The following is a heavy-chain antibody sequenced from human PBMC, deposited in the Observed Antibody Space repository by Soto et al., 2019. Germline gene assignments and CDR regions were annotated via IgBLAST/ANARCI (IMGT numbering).Heavy chain of an antibody. CDR1: GYTFTSYY. V-gene: IGHV1-46*01. Sequence: QVQLVQSGAEVKKPGASVKVSCKASGYTFTSYYMHWVRQAPGQGLEWMGIINPSGGSTSYAQKFQGRVTMTRDTSTSTVYMELSSLRSEDTAVYYCARERGGRQLVHGESDYWGQGTLVTVSS. CDR2: INPSGGST. D-gene: IGHD6-13*01. J-gene: IGHJ4*02. CDR3: ARERGGRQLVHGESDY.